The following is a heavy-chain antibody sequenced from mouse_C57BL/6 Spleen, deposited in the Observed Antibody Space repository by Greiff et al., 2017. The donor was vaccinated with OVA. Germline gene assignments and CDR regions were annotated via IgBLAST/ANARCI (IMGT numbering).Heavy chain of an antibody. Sequence: QVQLQQPGAELVMPGASVKLSCKASGYTFTSYWLHWVKQRPGQGLEWIGEIDPSDSYTNYNQQFKGKSTLTVDKSSSTAYMQRSSLTSEDSAVYYCARKGEDYGSSYEGMDYWGQGTSVTVSS. J-gene: IGHJ4*01. CDR1: GYTFTSYW. V-gene: IGHV1-69*01. CDR2: IDPSDSYT. CDR3: ARKGEDYGSSYEGMDY. D-gene: IGHD1-1*01.